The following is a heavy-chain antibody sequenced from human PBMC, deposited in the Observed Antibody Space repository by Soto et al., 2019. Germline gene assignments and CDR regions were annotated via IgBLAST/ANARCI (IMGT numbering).Heavy chain of an antibody. CDR3: ARQIYDSGTGSNFHYYFDS. CDR1: GYSFAGYW. V-gene: IGHV5-10-1*01. J-gene: IGHJ4*02. CDR2: IDPSDSQT. Sequence: GESLKISCKGSGYSFAGYWITWVRQKPGKGLEWMGRIDPSDSQTYYSPSFRGHVTISVTKSITTVFLQWSSLRASDTAMYYCARQIYDSGTGSNFHYYFDSWGQGTPVTVSS. D-gene: IGHD6-13*01.